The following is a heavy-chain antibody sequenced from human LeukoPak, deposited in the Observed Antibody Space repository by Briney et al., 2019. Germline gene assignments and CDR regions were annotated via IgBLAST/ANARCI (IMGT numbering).Heavy chain of an antibody. J-gene: IGHJ4*02. D-gene: IGHD3-10*01. V-gene: IGHV4-59*02. CDR1: AASVSSNY. Sequence: SVTLSLTCSVSAASVSSNYWTWIRPPPGKGLKWIVYIYNTGRTESNPSLKSGLTTSVDTSKTRFSLELSSVTAADTAVYVCARVPTGSYSIDYWGQGTLVTVSS. CDR3: ARVPTGSYSIDY. CDR2: IYNTGRT.